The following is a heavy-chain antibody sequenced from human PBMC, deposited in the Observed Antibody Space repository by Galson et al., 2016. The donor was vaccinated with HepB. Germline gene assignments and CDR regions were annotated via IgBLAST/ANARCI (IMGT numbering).Heavy chain of an antibody. J-gene: IGHJ4*02. CDR1: GDIFSNYV. V-gene: IGHV1-69*13. Sequence: SVKVSCKASGDIFSNYVISWVRQAPGQGLEWMGGIIPLFGTATYAQKFQGRVTITADESTNTAYMDLSSLRSEDTAVYYCARGGYSGGYYGGYWGQGTLVTVSS. D-gene: IGHD3-22*01. CDR2: IIPLFGTA. CDR3: ARGGYSGGYYGGY.